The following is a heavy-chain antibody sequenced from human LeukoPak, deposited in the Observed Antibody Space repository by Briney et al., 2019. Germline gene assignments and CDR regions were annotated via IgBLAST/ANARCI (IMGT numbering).Heavy chain of an antibody. D-gene: IGHD3-22*01. Sequence: GGSLRLSCAASGFTVSSNYMSWVRQAPGKGLEWVAFIRYDGSNKYYADSVKGRFTISRDNSKNTLYLQMNSLRAEDTAVYYCAKDEGMIVALGSDYWGQGTLVTVSS. CDR3: AKDEGMIVALGSDY. V-gene: IGHV3-30*02. CDR2: IRYDGSNK. J-gene: IGHJ4*02. CDR1: GFTVSSNY.